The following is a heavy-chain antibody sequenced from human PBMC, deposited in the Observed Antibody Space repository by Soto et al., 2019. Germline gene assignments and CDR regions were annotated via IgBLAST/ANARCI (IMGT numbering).Heavy chain of an antibody. D-gene: IGHD6-13*01. CDR3: ARHLAAGDY. V-gene: IGHV1-46*04. CDR1: GYTFTSYY. CDR2: INPSGGST. Sequence: QVQLVQSGAEVKKPGASVKVSCKASGYTFTSYYMHWVRQAPGQGLEWMGIINPSGGSTNYAQKWQRRFTMARDTSTSTVYRDLSSLGSEDTAVYYCARHLAAGDYWGQGTVVTVSS. J-gene: IGHJ4*02.